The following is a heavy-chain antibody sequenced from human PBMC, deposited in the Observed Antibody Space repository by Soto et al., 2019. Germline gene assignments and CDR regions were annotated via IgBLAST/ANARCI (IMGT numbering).Heavy chain of an antibody. D-gene: IGHD3-22*01. V-gene: IGHV5-51*01. Sequence: GESLKISCKGSGYSFTSYWIGWVRQVPGKGLEWMGIIYPADSDTKYSPSFQGRVTISADKSISTAYLQWSSLKASDTAMYYCARQTYYYDSSGSVSLYAFDIWGQGTMVTVSS. CDR3: ARQTYYYDSSGSVSLYAFDI. J-gene: IGHJ3*02. CDR1: GYSFTSYW. CDR2: IYPADSDT.